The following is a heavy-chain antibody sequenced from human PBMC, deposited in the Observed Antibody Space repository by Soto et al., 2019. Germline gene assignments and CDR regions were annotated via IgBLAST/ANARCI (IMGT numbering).Heavy chain of an antibody. CDR3: ARTLWFGESDPYYYGMDV. D-gene: IGHD3-10*01. V-gene: IGHV4-59*08. CDR2: IYYSGST. J-gene: IGHJ6*02. Sequence: PPGKGLEWIGNIYYSGSTNYDPSLKSRVTISVDTSKNQFSLKLSSVTAADTAVYYCARTLWFGESDPYYYGMDVWGQGTTVTVS.